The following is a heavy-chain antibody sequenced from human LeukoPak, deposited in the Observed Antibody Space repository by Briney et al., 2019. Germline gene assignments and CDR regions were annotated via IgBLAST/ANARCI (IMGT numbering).Heavy chain of an antibody. D-gene: IGHD2-21*02. CDR1: GFTFSSYE. V-gene: IGHV3-48*03. Sequence: GGSLRLSCAASGFTFSSYEMNWVRQAPGKGLEWVSYISSSGSTIYYADSVKGRFTISRDHSKNTLYLQMNSLRAEDTAVYYCAKGGAYRGGDCYYWYFDLWGRGTLVTVSS. J-gene: IGHJ2*01. CDR2: ISSSGSTI. CDR3: AKGGAYRGGDCYYWYFDL.